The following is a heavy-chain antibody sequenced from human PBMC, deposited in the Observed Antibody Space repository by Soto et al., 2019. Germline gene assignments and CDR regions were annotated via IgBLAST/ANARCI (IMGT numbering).Heavy chain of an antibody. V-gene: IGHV3-23*01. J-gene: IGHJ4*02. CDR2: ISGSGGST. CDR1: GFTFSNYA. D-gene: IGHD3-9*01. Sequence: EVQLLESGGGLVQPGSSLRLSCAASGFTFSNYAMSWVRQTPGGGLEWVSSISGSGGSTFYADSVKGRFTISRDNPKNTLYLQMNSLRADDTAVYYCAKGRRDDTLTGFYLTYFEYWGGGTLVTVPS. CDR3: AKGRRDDTLTGFYLTYFEY.